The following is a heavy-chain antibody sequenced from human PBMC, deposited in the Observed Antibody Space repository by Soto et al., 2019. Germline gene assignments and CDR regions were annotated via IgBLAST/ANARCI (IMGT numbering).Heavy chain of an antibody. CDR3: ARETAYCGGDCYSIRFDP. V-gene: IGHV1-46*01. J-gene: IGHJ5*02. CDR1: GYTLTSYY. D-gene: IGHD2-21*02. Sequence: ASVKVSCTASGYTLTSYYIHWVRQAPGQGLEWMGIINPSGGSTSYAQKFQGRVTMTRDTSTSTVYMELSSLRSEDTAVYYCARETAYCGGDCYSIRFDPWGQGTLVTVSS. CDR2: INPSGGST.